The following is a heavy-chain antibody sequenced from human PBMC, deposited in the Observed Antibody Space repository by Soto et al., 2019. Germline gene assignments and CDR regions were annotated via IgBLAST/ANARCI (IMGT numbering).Heavy chain of an antibody. CDR3: AREGGDLNWFDP. D-gene: IGHD4-17*01. V-gene: IGHV3-48*01. Sequence: EVQLVESGGGLVQPGGSLRLSCAASGFTFSSYSMNWVRQAPGKGLEWVSYLSSSSSTIYYADSVKGRFTISRDNAKNSLYLQMNSLRAEETAVYYWAREGGDLNWFDPWGQGTLVTVSS. CDR2: LSSSSSTI. CDR1: GFTFSSYS. J-gene: IGHJ5*02.